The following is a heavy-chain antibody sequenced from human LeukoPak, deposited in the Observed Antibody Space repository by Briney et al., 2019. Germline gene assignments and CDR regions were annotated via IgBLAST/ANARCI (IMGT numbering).Heavy chain of an antibody. J-gene: IGHJ4*02. CDR1: GYTFNTYG. V-gene: IGHV1-18*01. CDR3: ARDVWDFDWLSEGY. CDR2: ISPYNGNT. D-gene: IGHD3-9*01. Sequence: GASVKVSCKPYGYTFNTYGITWVRQAPGQGLEWMGWISPYNGNTNYAQKFQGRVTMTTDTSTSTAYMELRSLRSDDTAVYYCARDVWDFDWLSEGYWGQGTLVTVSS.